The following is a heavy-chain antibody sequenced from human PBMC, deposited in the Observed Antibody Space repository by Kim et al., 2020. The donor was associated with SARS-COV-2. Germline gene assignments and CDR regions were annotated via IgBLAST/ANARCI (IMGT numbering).Heavy chain of an antibody. CDR3: AKDLDYSNYDALDY. J-gene: IGHJ4*02. V-gene: IGHV3-30*18. CDR2: ISYDGSNK. Sequence: GGSLRLSCAASGFTFSSYGMHWVRQAPGKGLEWVAVISYDGSNKYYADSVKGRFTISRDNSKNTLYLQMNSLRAEDTAVYYCAKDLDYSNYDALDYWGQG. CDR1: GFTFSSYG. D-gene: IGHD4-4*01.